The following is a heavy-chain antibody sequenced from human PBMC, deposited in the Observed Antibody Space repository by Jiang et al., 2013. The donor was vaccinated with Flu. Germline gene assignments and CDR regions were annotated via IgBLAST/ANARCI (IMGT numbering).Heavy chain of an antibody. CDR1: GGTFSSYA. CDR3: ARVGVAYSSGWNWFDP. J-gene: IGHJ5*02. CDR2: IIPILGIT. Sequence: SGAEVKRPGSSVRVSCQASGGTFSSYAISWVRQAPGQGLEWMGRIIPILGITNYTQKFQGRVTFNADTSTNTAYMDLTSLTSDDTGVYFCARVGVAYSSGWNWFDPWGQGTPVTVSS. V-gene: IGHV1-69*04. D-gene: IGHD6-19*01.